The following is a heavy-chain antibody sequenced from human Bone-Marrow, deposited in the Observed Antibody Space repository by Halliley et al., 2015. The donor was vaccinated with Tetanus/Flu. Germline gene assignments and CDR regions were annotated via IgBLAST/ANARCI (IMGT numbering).Heavy chain of an antibody. CDR2: ISWSGGRA. V-gene: IGHV3-23*01. D-gene: IGHD2-8*02. CDR1: GFTFNNYA. Sequence: SLRLSCAASGFTFNNYAMIWVRQAPGKGLEWVSGISWSGGRAYYADSVKGRFTISRDNSKNTLYLQMNSLRAADTAVYYCAKDKRVRDWWGCEFDCWGEGSLVTVSS. CDR3: AKDKRVRDWWGCEFDC. J-gene: IGHJ4*02.